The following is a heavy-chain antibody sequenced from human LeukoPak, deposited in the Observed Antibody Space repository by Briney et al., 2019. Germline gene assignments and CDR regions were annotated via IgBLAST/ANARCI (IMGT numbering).Heavy chain of an antibody. CDR1: GFTFNNYG. CDR3: AKGPLRGTAAAIDY. Sequence: QTGGSLRLSCAASGFTFNNYGMHWVREAPGRGLEGVAVISYDGRNKHYPDSVKGRFTISRDISTDTLWLQMDSLRTEDTAVYYRAKGPLRGTAAAIDYWGQGTLVTVSS. J-gene: IGHJ4*02. CDR2: ISYDGRNK. V-gene: IGHV3-30*18. D-gene: IGHD2-2*01.